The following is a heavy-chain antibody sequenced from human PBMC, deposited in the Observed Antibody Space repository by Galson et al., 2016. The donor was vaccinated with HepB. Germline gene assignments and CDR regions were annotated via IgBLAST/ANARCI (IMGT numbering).Heavy chain of an antibody. V-gene: IGHV5-10-1*01. CDR2: IDPSDSYT. D-gene: IGHD1-26*01. J-gene: IGHJ6*02. CDR1: GYSFSNHW. Sequence: QSGAEVKKPGESLRISCRGSGYSFSNHWISWVHQMPGKGLEWMGRIDPSDSYTNYRPSFQGHVIISDDKSISTAYLQWSSLKASDTAIYYCAREHVVGASFYGMDVWGQGTTVTVFS. CDR3: AREHVVGASFYGMDV.